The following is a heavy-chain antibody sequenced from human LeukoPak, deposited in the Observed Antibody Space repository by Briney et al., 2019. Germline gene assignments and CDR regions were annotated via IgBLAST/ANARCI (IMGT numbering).Heavy chain of an antibody. Sequence: GGSLRLSCAASGFTFSSYWMSWVRQAPGEGLEWVANIKQDGSEKYYVDSVKGRFTISRDNAKNSLYLQMNSLRAEDTAVYYCARESFERITIFGVVSPSPYWFDPWGQGTLVTVSS. J-gene: IGHJ5*02. V-gene: IGHV3-7*01. CDR2: IKQDGSEK. CDR1: GFTFSSYW. D-gene: IGHD3-3*01. CDR3: ARESFERITIFGVVSPSPYWFDP.